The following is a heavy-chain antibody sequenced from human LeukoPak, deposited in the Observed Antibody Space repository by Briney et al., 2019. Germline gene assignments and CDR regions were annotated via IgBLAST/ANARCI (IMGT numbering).Heavy chain of an antibody. V-gene: IGHV1-18*01. CDR2: VSAYNGNT. CDR3: ARDQSELSIDAFDI. CDR1: GYTFTSYG. J-gene: IGHJ3*02. D-gene: IGHD3-10*01. Sequence: ASVKVSCKASGYTFTSYGISWVRQAPGQGLEWMGWVSAYNGNTNYAQKLQGRVTMTTDTSTSTAYMELRSLRSDDTAVYYCARDQSELSIDAFDIWGQGTMVTVSS.